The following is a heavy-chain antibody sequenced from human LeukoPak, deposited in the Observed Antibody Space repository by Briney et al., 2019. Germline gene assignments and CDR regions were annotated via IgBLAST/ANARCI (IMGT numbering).Heavy chain of an antibody. V-gene: IGHV3-21*01. CDR3: ARDFLDYFDY. CDR2: ISSSSSYI. J-gene: IGHJ4*02. D-gene: IGHD2/OR15-2a*01. CDR1: GFTFSSYE. Sequence: GGSLRLSCAASGFTFSSYEMNWVRQAPGKGLEWVSSISSSSSYIYYADSVKGRFTISRDNAKNSLYLQMNSLRAEDTAVYYCARDFLDYFDYWGQGTLVTVSS.